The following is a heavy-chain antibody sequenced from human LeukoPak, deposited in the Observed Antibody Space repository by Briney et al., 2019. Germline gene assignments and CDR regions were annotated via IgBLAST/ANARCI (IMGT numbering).Heavy chain of an antibody. J-gene: IGHJ5*02. CDR3: VGANDFGDYMGA. CDR2: MYNGGST. D-gene: IGHD4-17*01. CDR1: VGSISSGGYS. V-gene: IGHV4-30-2*01. Sequence: TSQTLSLTCAVSVGSISSGGYSWSWIRQPPGKGLEWIGYMYNGGSTYYNPSLKSRVTITVAKSKNQFSLRLRSTTASYTVVYNCVGANDFGDYMGAWGQGTLVTVSS.